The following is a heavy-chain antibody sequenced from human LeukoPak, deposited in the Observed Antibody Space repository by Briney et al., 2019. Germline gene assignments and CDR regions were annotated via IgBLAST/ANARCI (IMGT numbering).Heavy chain of an antibody. D-gene: IGHD3-22*01. CDR3: ARGGDGSCYYTELDY. J-gene: IGHJ4*02. Sequence: GGSLRLSCAASGFIVSTYYMSWVRQAPGKGLEWASYSSSSGRTLNYANSVKGQLTISRENTKTCLYLKMNSLRGEDTAVYYCARGGDGSCYYTELDYWGQGTLVTVSS. CDR1: GFIVSTYY. V-gene: IGHV3-11*04. CDR2: SSSSGRTL.